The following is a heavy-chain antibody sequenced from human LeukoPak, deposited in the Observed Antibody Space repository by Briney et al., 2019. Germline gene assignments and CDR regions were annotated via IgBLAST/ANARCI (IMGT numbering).Heavy chain of an antibody. J-gene: IGHJ6*03. V-gene: IGHV1-18*01. Sequence: ASVKVSCKASGYTFTTYGIGWVRQAPGQGLEWLGWISGYNGNTKSAPKLQGRVTMTTDTSTDTAYLELGSLRVDDTAIYYCARDLGPYTGSYYSYYHYMDVWGEGTSVTVSS. CDR3: ARDLGPYTGSYYSYYHYMDV. CDR1: GYTFTTYG. D-gene: IGHD1-26*01. CDR2: ISGYNGNT.